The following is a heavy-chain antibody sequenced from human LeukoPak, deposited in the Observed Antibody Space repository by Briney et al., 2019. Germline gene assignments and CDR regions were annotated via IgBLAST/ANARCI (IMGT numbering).Heavy chain of an antibody. CDR1: GGSFSGYY. D-gene: IGHD3-9*01. J-gene: IGHJ5*02. Sequence: TSETLSLTCAVYGGSFSGYYWSWIRQPPGKGLEWIGEINHSRSTNYNPSLKSRVTISVDTSKNQFSLKLSSVTAADTAVYYCARGALTANWFDPWGQGTLVTVSS. CDR2: INHSRST. CDR3: ARGALTANWFDP. V-gene: IGHV4-34*01.